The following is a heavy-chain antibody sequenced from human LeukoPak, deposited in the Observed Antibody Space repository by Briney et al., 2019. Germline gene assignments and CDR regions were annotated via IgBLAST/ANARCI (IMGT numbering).Heavy chain of an antibody. CDR1: GFTFSSYA. D-gene: IGHD5-12*01. CDR3: ARDRGYSGYDYYYGMDV. Sequence: GGSLRLSCAASGFTFSSYAMHWVRQAPGKGLEWVAVISYDGSNKYYADSVKGRFTISRDNSKNTLYLQMNSLRAEDTAVYYCARDRGYSGYDYYYGMDVWGQGTTVTVSS. CDR2: ISYDGSNK. J-gene: IGHJ6*02. V-gene: IGHV3-30*04.